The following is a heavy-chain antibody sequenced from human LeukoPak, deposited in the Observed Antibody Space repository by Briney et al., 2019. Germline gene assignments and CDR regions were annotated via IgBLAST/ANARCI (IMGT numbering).Heavy chain of an antibody. D-gene: IGHD6-13*01. CDR1: GYTFTSYD. Sequence: ASVKDSCKASGYTFTSYDINWVRQATGQGLEWMGWMNPNSGNTGYAQKFQGRVTMTRNTSISTAYMELSSLRSEDTAVYYCARVPRGAAADYYYYGMDVWGQGTTVTVSS. J-gene: IGHJ6*02. CDR2: MNPNSGNT. CDR3: ARVPRGAAADYYYYGMDV. V-gene: IGHV1-8*01.